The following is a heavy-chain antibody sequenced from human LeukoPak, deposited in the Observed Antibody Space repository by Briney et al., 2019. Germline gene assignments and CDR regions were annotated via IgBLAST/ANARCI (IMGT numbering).Heavy chain of an antibody. CDR1: GFTFSSYS. D-gene: IGHD6-6*01. J-gene: IGHJ4*02. V-gene: IGHV3-7*01. CDR3: ARPTEYSSSSKY. Sequence: GGSLRLSCVVSGFTFSSYSMNWVRQAPGKGLEWVANIKQNGSEKYYVDSVKGRSEKYYVDSVKGRFTISRDNAKNSLYLQMNSLRAEDTAIYYCARPTEYSSSSKYWGQGTLVTVSS. CDR2: IKQNGSEK.